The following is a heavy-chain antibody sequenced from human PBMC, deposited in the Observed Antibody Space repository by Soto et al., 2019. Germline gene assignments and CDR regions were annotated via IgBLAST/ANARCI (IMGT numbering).Heavy chain of an antibody. V-gene: IGHV1-46*02. Sequence: GASVKVSCKASVYTFNSYYIHWVRQAPGQGLEWMGIINPSGGSTSYAQKFQGRVTMTRDTSTSTVYMELSSLRSEDTAVYYCARDHGITIFGVVSGYYYYGMDVWGQGTTVTVSS. CDR1: VYTFNSYY. J-gene: IGHJ6*02. D-gene: IGHD3-3*01. CDR3: ARDHGITIFGVVSGYYYYGMDV. CDR2: INPSGGST.